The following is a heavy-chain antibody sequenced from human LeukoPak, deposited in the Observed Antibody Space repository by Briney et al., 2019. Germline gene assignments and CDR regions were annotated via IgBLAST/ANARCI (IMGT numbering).Heavy chain of an antibody. V-gene: IGHV3-21*01. Sequence: PGGSLRLSCAASGFTFSSYGMHWVRQAPGKGLEWVSSISSSSSYIYYADSVKGRFTISRDNAKNSLYLQMNSLRAEDTAVYYCAREYSSGYYDYWGQGTLVTVSS. CDR3: AREYSSGYYDY. J-gene: IGHJ4*02. CDR2: ISSSSSYI. CDR1: GFTFSSYG. D-gene: IGHD3-22*01.